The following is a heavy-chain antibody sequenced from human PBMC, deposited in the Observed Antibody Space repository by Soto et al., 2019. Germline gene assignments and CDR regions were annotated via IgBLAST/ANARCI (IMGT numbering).Heavy chain of an antibody. Sequence: SLRLSSAASGFTFSFYGMHWVRQAPGKGLEWVAVISYDGDNKYYADSVKGRFTISRDTSKNTLYLQMNSLRVEDTAVYHCAKGSSPYYYYGMDVWGQGSTVTASS. V-gene: IGHV3-30*18. CDR2: ISYDGDNK. CDR1: GFTFSFYG. J-gene: IGHJ6*02. CDR3: AKGSSPYYYYGMDV. D-gene: IGHD2-2*01.